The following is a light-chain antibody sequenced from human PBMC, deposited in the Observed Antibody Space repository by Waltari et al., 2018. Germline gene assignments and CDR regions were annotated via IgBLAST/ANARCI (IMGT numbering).Light chain of an antibody. CDR2: LVA. Sequence: DVVLTQSPLSLPVTLGQSASISCRSSQSLVHSNGNTYLNWFHQRPGQSPRRLIYLVANRDSGVPARFSGSGSDTDFTLKINRVEAEDVGIDYCLQGTHWPPHTFGQGTKVEI. J-gene: IGKJ2*01. CDR3: LQGTHWPPHT. CDR1: QSLVHSNGNTY. V-gene: IGKV2-30*02.